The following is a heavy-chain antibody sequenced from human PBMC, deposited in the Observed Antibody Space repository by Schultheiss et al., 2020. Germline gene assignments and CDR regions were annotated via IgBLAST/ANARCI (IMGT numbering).Heavy chain of an antibody. J-gene: IGHJ4*02. V-gene: IGHV3-53*01. Sequence: GESLKISCAASGFTVSSSSMSWVRQAPGKALEWVSVIYSGGSTYYADSVKGRFTISRDNSKNTLYLQMNSLRAEDTAVYYCAKVEPYYDSSGALDYWGQGTLVTVSS. CDR3: AKVEPYYDSSGALDY. CDR1: GFTVSSSS. D-gene: IGHD3-22*01. CDR2: IYSGGST.